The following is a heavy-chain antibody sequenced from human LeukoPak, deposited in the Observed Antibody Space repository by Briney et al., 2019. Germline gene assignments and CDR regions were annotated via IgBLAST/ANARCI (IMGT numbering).Heavy chain of an antibody. V-gene: IGHV1-2*02. J-gene: IGHJ1*01. CDR1: GYTFSCYY. Sequence: ASVTVSCKASGYTFSCYYLHWVRQTPGQGLEWMGWINHNSGGTNSAQKFQGRVTMTRDTSIITDYMELSRLRSDDTAVYFCARGYYDSSDYEYFQHWGQGTLVTVSS. CDR2: INHNSGGT. D-gene: IGHD3-22*01. CDR3: ARGYYDSSDYEYFQH.